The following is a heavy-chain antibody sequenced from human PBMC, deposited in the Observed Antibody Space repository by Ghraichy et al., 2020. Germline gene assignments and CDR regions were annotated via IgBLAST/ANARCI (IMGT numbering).Heavy chain of an antibody. D-gene: IGHD3-22*01. J-gene: IGHJ4*02. V-gene: IGHV4-39*01. CDR1: GGSITRSHYY. Sequence: SETLSLTCLVSGGSITRSHYYWGWIRQPPGKGLEWIGTLYYNGITYYSPSLKSRVIISADTSNNQFSLELSSVTAADTAVYYCAGSGNYDLVGEWWGQGTLVTVSS. CDR3: AGSGNYDLVGEW. CDR2: LYYNGIT.